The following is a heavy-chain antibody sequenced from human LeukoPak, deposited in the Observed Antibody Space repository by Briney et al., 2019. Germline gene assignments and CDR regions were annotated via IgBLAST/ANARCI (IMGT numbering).Heavy chain of an antibody. V-gene: IGHV4-31*03. CDR3: ARRISLYIAAADSTWFDP. D-gene: IGHD6-13*01. Sequence: NPSQTLSLTCTVSGGSISRGGYYWSWIRQHPGKGLEWIGYIYYSGSTYYNPSLKSRVTISVDTSKNQFSLKLSSVTAADTAVYYCARRISLYIAAADSTWFDPWGQGTLVTVSS. CDR1: GGSISRGGYY. J-gene: IGHJ5*02. CDR2: IYYSGST.